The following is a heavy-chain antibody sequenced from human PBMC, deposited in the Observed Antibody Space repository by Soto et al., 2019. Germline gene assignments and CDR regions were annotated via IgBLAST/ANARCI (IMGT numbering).Heavy chain of an antibody. D-gene: IGHD4-17*01. Sequence: PSETLALTCTVSGGPLSSSSYYWCWFRQAPGQGLDRDGSIYYSGSTYYNPSLKSRVTISVDTWKSQCSLKLSSVTAADTAVYYCERENYDYGDYKLDYWGQGTLVTVCS. V-gene: IGHV4-39*02. CDR1: GGPLSSSSYY. CDR3: ERENYDYGDYKLDY. CDR2: IYYSGST. J-gene: IGHJ4*02.